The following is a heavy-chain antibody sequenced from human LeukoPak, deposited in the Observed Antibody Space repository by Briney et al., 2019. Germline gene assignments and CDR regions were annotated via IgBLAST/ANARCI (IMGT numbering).Heavy chain of an antibody. CDR2: INHSGST. J-gene: IGHJ3*02. Sequence: PSETLSLTCAVYGGSFSGYYWSWIRQPPGKGLEWIGEINHSGSTNYNPSLKSRVTISVDTSKNQFSLKLSSVTAADTAVYYCASSIMITWLDAFDIWGQGTMVTVSS. CDR3: ASSIMITWLDAFDI. V-gene: IGHV4-34*01. D-gene: IGHD3-16*01. CDR1: GGSFSGYY.